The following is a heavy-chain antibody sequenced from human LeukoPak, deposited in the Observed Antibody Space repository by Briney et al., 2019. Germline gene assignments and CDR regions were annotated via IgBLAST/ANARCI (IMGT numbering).Heavy chain of an antibody. J-gene: IGHJ3*02. CDR3: VKDVTYCSGGSCYFGDAFDI. Sequence: GGSLRLSCSASGFTFSTYGMHWVRQAPGDGLEYVSAISSNGGSTYYTDSVKGRFTISRDNSKNALYLQMSSLRAEDTAVYYCVKDVTYCSGGSCYFGDAFDIWGQQTILTVSS. CDR2: ISSNGGST. D-gene: IGHD2-15*01. CDR1: GFTFSTYG. V-gene: IGHV3-64D*09.